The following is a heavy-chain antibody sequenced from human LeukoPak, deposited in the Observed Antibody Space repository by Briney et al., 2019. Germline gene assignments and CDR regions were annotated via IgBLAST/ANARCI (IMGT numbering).Heavy chain of an antibody. CDR1: GFTFSSYA. D-gene: IGHD2-2*01. J-gene: IGHJ3*02. Sequence: GGSLRLSCAASGFTFSSYAMHWVRQAPGKGLEWVAVISYDGSNKYYADPVKGRFTISRDNSKNTLYLQMNSLRAEDTAVYYCAREGEYCSSTSCYPQAFDIWGQGTMVTVSS. CDR2: ISYDGSNK. V-gene: IGHV3-30-3*01. CDR3: AREGEYCSSTSCYPQAFDI.